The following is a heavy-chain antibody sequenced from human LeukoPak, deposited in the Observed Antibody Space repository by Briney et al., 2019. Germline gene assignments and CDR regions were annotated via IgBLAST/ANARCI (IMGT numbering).Heavy chain of an antibody. CDR3: ARVKYIVVVTDRTVGAFDS. CDR1: GYSFTSYW. D-gene: IGHD2-21*02. J-gene: IGHJ3*02. CDR2: IYRGDSDT. V-gene: IGHV5-51*01. Sequence: GESLKISCKGSGYSFTSYWIGWVRQMPGKGLEWMGIIYRGDSDTRYSPSFQGQVTISADKSINTAYLQWSSLKASDTALYYCARVKYIVVVTDRTVGAFDSWGQGTMVTASP.